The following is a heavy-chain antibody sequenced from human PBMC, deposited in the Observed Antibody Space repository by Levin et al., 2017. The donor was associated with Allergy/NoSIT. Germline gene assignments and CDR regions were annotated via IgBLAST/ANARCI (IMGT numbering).Heavy chain of an antibody. CDR3: ATPPGGVRGVIPLDY. V-gene: IGHV3-74*01. D-gene: IGHD3-10*01. J-gene: IGHJ4*02. CDR1: GFDFTGDW. CDR2: ISPDGSSA. Sequence: GGSLRLSCVASGFDFTGDWMHWVRQVPGKGLVWVSRISPDGSSAKYADSVEGRFSISRDNAKNMVYLQMHSLRAEDTAVYYCATPPGGVRGVIPLDYWGQGTLVTVSS.